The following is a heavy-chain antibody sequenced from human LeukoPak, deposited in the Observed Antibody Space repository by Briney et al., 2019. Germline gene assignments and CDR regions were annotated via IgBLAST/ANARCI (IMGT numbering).Heavy chain of an antibody. CDR2: INPNSGGT. J-gene: IGHJ4*02. CDR3: ARSMVRGVIIGMD. D-gene: IGHD3-10*01. Sequence: ASVKVSCMASGYTFTGYYMHWVRQAPGQGLEWMGWINPNSGGTNYAQKFQGRVTMTRDTSISTAYMELSRLRSDDTAVYYCARSMVRGVIIGMDWGQGTLVTVSS. V-gene: IGHV1-2*02. CDR1: GYTFTGYY.